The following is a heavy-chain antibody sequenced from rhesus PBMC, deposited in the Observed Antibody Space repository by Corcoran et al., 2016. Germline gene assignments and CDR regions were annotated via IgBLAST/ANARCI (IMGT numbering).Heavy chain of an antibody. D-gene: IGHD3-3*01. Sequence: QVQLVQSGAEGKKPGSSVKVSSKASGYTFTDYYMNWVRQAPAQGLEWMGGINPYNGDTTDAQKCQGRGTLTRDTSTRPAYMELSSLRSEDTAVYYCARGQDVWAGYFDAGGLDSWGQGVVVTVSS. V-gene: IGHV1S2*01. J-gene: IGHJ6*01. CDR1: GYTFTDYY. CDR2: INPYNGDT. CDR3: ARGQDVWAGYFDAGGLDS.